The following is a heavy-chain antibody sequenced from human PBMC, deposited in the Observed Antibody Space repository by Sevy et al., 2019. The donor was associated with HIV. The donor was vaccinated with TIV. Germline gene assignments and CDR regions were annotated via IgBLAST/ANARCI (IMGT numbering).Heavy chain of an antibody. CDR1: GDSVSSNSAT. J-gene: IGHJ4*02. D-gene: IGHD6-13*01. CDR2: TYYRSKRYN. V-gene: IGHV6-1*01. Sequence: KQSQTLSLTCAISGDSVSSNSATWSWIRQSPSRGLEWLGRTYYRSKRYNDYAVTVKSQITINPDTPKYQFSLQLNSVTPEDTSVYYCARIEYSSTWYFDFWGQGTLVTVSS. CDR3: ARIEYSSTWYFDF.